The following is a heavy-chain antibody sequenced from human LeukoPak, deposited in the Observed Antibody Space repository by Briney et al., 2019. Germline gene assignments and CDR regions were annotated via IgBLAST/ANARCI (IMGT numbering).Heavy chain of an antibody. CDR1: GGTFSSYA. V-gene: IGHV1-69*05. CDR3: ARGFCSNTRCYKEMATILPDY. D-gene: IGHD2-2*02. J-gene: IGHJ4*02. Sequence: SVKVSCKASGGTFSSYAISWVRRAPGHGLEWMGGIIPIFGTANYAQKFQGRVTITTDESTSTAYMELSSLRSEDTAVYYCARGFCSNTRCYKEMATILPDYWGQGALVTVSS. CDR2: IIPIFGTA.